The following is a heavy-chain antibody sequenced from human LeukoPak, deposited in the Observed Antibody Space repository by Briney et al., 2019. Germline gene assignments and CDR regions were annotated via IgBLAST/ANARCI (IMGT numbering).Heavy chain of an antibody. Sequence: GGSLRLSCAASGFTFSNYAVMWVRQAPGQGLEWVSAITSGGAPRYADSVKGRFTISGDNSKNTLYLQMNSLRVEDTAQYFCARDPNGDYIGAFEFWGQGTGVTVSS. CDR1: GFTFSNYA. CDR3: ARDPNGDYIGAFEF. D-gene: IGHD4-17*01. J-gene: IGHJ3*01. CDR2: ITSGGAP. V-gene: IGHV3-23*01.